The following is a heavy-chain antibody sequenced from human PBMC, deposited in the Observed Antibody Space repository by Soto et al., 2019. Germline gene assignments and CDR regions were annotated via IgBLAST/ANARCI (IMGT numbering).Heavy chain of an antibody. CDR1: GFTFRNAW. V-gene: IGHV3-15*01. CDR2: IKSKTDGGTT. D-gene: IGHD6-6*01. CDR3: TAIPKSIAARTHAFDI. Sequence: GGSLRLSCAASGFTFRNAWMSWVRQAPGKGLEWVGRIKSKTDGGTTDYAAPVKGRFTISRDDSKNTLYLQMNSLKTEDTSVYYCTAIPKSIAARTHAFDIWGQGTMVTVSS. J-gene: IGHJ3*02.